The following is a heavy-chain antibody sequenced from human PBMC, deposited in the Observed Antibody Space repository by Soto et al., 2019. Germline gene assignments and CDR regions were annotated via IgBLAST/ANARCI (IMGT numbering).Heavy chain of an antibody. D-gene: IGHD1-26*01. V-gene: IGHV4-39*01. CDR2: IYYSGST. J-gene: IGHJ3*02. CDR3: ARHRGRPYFHDAFDS. CDR1: GGSISSSSYY. Sequence: SETLSLTCTVSGGSISSSSYYWGWIRQPPGKGLEWIGSIYYSGSTYYNPSLKSRVTISVDTSKNQFSLKLSSVTAADTAVYYCARHRGRPYFHDAFDSWGQGTMVTVSS.